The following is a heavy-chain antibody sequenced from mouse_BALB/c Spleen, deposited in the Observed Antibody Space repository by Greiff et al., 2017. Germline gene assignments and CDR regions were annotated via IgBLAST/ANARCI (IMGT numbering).Heavy chain of an antibody. CDR2: IDPANGNT. Sequence: DVQLQESGAELVKPGASVKLSCTASGFNIKDTYMHWVKQRPEQGLEWIGRIDPANGNTKYDPKFQGKATITADTSSNTAYLQLSSLTSEDTAVYYCAKTGYYAMDYWGQGTSVTVSS. J-gene: IGHJ4*01. V-gene: IGHV14-3*02. CDR3: AKTGYYAMDY. CDR1: GFNIKDTY. D-gene: IGHD4-1*01.